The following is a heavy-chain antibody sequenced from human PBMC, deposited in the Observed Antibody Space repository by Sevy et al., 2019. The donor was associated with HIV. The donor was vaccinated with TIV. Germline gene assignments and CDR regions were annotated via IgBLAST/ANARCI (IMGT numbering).Heavy chain of an antibody. CDR3: VSGGDFNDRSAKRDFDY. CDR2: IWNDGSNK. CDR1: GFTFSNYG. V-gene: IGHV3-33*01. D-gene: IGHD2-21*02. Sequence: GGSLRLSCAASGFTFSNYGMHWVRQAPGKGLEWVAVIWNDGSNKYYADSVKGRFTITIDNSKNTPYLQMNSLRVEETAVYFCVSGGDFNDRSAKRDFDYWGQGTLVTVSS. J-gene: IGHJ4*02.